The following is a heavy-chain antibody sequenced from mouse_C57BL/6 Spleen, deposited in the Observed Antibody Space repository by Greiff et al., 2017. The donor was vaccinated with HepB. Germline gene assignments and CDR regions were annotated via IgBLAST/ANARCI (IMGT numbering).Heavy chain of an antibody. CDR1: GYTFTSYW. Sequence: VQLQQPGAELVKPGASVKLSCKASGYTFTSYWMHWVKQRPGQGLEWIGMIHPNSGSTNYNEKFKSKATLTVDKSSSTAYMQLSSLTSEDSAVYYCARSDYYGSSYVGFAYWGQGTLVTVSA. V-gene: IGHV1-64*01. CDR2: IHPNSGST. CDR3: ARSDYYGSSYVGFAY. D-gene: IGHD1-1*01. J-gene: IGHJ3*01.